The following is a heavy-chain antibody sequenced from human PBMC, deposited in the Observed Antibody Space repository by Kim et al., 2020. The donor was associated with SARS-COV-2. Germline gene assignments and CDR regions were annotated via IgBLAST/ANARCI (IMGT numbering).Heavy chain of an antibody. CDR2: ARNKAKSYTT. CDR3: ARGATALHYYYYDLDV. D-gene: IGHD4-17*01. CDR1: GFTFSDHY. Sequence: GGSLRLSCAASGFTFSDHYMDWVRQAPGKGLVWVGRARNKAKSYTTEYAASVKGRFTISRDDSKNSLYLQMNSLKTEDTALYYCARGATALHYYYYDLDVWGQGTTVTVSS. V-gene: IGHV3-72*01. J-gene: IGHJ6*02.